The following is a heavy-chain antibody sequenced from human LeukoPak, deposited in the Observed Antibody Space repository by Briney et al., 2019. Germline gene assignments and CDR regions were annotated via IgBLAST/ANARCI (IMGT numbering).Heavy chain of an antibody. J-gene: IGHJ3*01. CDR2: ISDNGEST. Sequence: GGSLRLSCVVSGFRIRSNSMSWVRQAPGKGLEWVSGISDNGESTYYALSVGGRFTISRDNSKNTLYLQMKSLRAEGTAVYYCARNPGDYFHGFHVWGQGTMVTVSS. CDR1: GFRIRSNS. V-gene: IGHV3-23*01. D-gene: IGHD4-17*01. CDR3: ARNPGDYFHGFHV.